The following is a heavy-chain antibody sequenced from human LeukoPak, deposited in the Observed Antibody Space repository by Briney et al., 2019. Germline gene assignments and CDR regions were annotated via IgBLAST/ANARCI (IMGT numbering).Heavy chain of an antibody. CDR1: GGSISSSSYY. J-gene: IGHJ3*02. CDR2: IYYSGST. CDR3: ARDSGAFDI. V-gene: IGHV4-39*07. Sequence: PSETLSLTCTVSGGSISSSSYYWGWIRQPPGKGLGWIGSIYYSGSTYYNPSLKSRVTISVDTSKNQFSLKLSSVTAADTAVYYCARDSGAFDIWGQGTMVTVYS. D-gene: IGHD3-10*01.